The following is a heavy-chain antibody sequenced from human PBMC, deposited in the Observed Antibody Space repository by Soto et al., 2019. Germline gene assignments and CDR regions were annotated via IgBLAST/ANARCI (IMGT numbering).Heavy chain of an antibody. V-gene: IGHV3-49*03. CDR1: GFTFGDYA. CDR2: IRSKAYGGTT. Sequence: PGGSLRLSCTASGFTFGDYAMSWFRQAPGKGLEWVGFIRSKAYGGTTEYAASVKGRFTISRDDSKSIAYLQMNSLKTEDTAVYYCTIAPPRLKEEDTIAARPFDYWGQGTLVTVSS. D-gene: IGHD6-6*01. J-gene: IGHJ4*02. CDR3: TIAPPRLKEEDTIAARPFDY.